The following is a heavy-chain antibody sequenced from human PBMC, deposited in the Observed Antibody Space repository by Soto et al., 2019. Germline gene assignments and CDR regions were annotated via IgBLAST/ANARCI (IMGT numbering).Heavy chain of an antibody. J-gene: IGHJ4*02. CDR3: ASHDIVATITDY. CDR1: GGSISSGDYY. Sequence: PSETLSLTCTVSGGSISSGDYYWSWIRQPPGKGLEWIGYIYYSGSTYYNPSLKSRVTILVGTSKNQFSLKLSSVTAADTAVYYCASHDIVATITDYWGQGTLVTVS. CDR2: IYYSGST. D-gene: IGHD5-12*01. V-gene: IGHV4-30-4*01.